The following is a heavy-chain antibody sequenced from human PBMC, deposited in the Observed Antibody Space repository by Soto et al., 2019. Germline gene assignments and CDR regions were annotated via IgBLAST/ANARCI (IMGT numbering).Heavy chain of an antibody. CDR3: ATSRVSIAVAGETEYYFDY. J-gene: IGHJ4*02. CDR2: VNPNSGGT. Sequence: ASVKVSCKASGYTFTGYYMHWVRQAPGQGLEWMGWVNPNSGGTNYAQKFQGWVTMTRDTSISTAYMELSRLRSDDTAVYYCATSRVSIAVAGETEYYFDYWGQGTLVTVSS. D-gene: IGHD6-19*01. CDR1: GYTFTGYY. V-gene: IGHV1-2*04.